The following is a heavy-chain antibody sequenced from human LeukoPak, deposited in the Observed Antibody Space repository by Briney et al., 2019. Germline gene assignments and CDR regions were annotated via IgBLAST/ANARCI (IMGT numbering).Heavy chain of an antibody. CDR3: ARDTVRGGHVFDY. D-gene: IGHD3-10*01. CDR1: GFTFSSYG. V-gene: IGHV3-33*01. Sequence: GGSLRLSCAASGFTFSSYGMHWVRQAPGKGLEWVAVIWYDGSNKYYADSVKGRFTISRDNSKNTLYLQMNSLRAEDTAVYYCARDTVRGGHVFDYWGQGTLVTVSS. J-gene: IGHJ4*02. CDR2: IWYDGSNK.